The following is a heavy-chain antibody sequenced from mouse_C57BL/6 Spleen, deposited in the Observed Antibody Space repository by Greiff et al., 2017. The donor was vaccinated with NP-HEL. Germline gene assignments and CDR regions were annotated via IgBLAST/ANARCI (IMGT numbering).Heavy chain of an antibody. V-gene: IGHV1-22*01. CDR3: ARGRTVVAPFGY. CDR1: GYTFTDYN. Sequence: EVKLEESGPELVKPGASVKMSCKASGYTFTDYNMHWVKQSHGKSLEWIGYINPNNGGTSYNQKFKGKATLTVNKSSSTAYMELRSLTSEDSAVYYCARGRTVVAPFGYWGQGTTLTVSS. D-gene: IGHD1-1*01. CDR2: INPNNGGT. J-gene: IGHJ2*01.